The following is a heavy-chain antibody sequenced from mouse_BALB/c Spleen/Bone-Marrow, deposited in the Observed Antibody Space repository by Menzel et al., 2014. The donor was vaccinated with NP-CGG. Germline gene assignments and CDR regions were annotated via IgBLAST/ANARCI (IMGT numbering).Heavy chain of an antibody. Sequence: VQLQQSGAELGMPGASVKMSCKASGYTFTDNWIYWVKQRPGQGLEWIGAIDTSDSYTNFKQKFMGKASLTVDASSSTAYMQVSSLTSDDSAVYYCARGGHDFSLDYWGQGTSVTVSS. V-gene: IGHV1-69*01. CDR3: ARGGHDFSLDY. D-gene: IGHD2-4*01. J-gene: IGHJ4*01. CDR2: IDTSDSYT. CDR1: GYTFTDNW.